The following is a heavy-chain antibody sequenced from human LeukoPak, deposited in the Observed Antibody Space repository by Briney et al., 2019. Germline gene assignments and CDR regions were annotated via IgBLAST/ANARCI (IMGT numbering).Heavy chain of an antibody. J-gene: IGHJ6*03. CDR1: GYSFTSYW. V-gene: IGHV5-51*01. Sequence: GASLQISCKGSGYSFTSYWIGWVRQLPGKGLEWMGIIYPGDSDTRYSPSFQGQVTISADKSISTAYLQWSSLKASDTAMYYCARLFKGYCTSTSRYRDYYYYMDVWGKGTTVTVSS. D-gene: IGHD2-2*01. CDR2: IYPGDSDT. CDR3: ARLFKGYCTSTSRYRDYYYYMDV.